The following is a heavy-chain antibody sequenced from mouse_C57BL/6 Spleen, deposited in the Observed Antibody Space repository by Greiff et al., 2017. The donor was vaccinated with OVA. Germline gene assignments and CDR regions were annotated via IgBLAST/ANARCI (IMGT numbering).Heavy chain of an antibody. CDR1: GFTFSNYG. V-gene: IGHV5-6*01. CDR2: ISRGGSYT. D-gene: IGHD3-3*01. Sequence: EVNVVESGGDLVKPGGSLKLSCAASGFTFSNYGMSWVRQTPDKRLEWVATISRGGSYTFYPDSVKGRFTISRDNAKNTLYLQMSSLKSEDTAMYYCTRQGPYAMDYWGQGTSVTVSS. J-gene: IGHJ4*01. CDR3: TRQGPYAMDY.